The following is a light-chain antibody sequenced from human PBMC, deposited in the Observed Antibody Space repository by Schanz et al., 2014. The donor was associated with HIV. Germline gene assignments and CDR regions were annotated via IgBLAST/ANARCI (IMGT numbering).Light chain of an antibody. CDR1: SSNIGNNY. J-gene: IGLJ2*01. V-gene: IGLV1-51*01. CDR3: GAWDSGRRAVV. Sequence: SVLTQPPSVSAAPGQKVTISCSGSSSNIGNNYVSWYQQLPGTAPKLLIYDDHERPSEIPDRFSGSKFGQSATLAIIGLQAGDEADYYCGAWDSGRRAVVFGGGTKVTVL. CDR2: DDH.